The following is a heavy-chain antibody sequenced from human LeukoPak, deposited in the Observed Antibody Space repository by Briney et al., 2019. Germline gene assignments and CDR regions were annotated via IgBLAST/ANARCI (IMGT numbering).Heavy chain of an antibody. Sequence: SETLSLTCTVSGGSISSDYWSWIRQSPGKGLEWIGYIYYSGSTNYNPSLKSRVTISVDTSKNQFSLKLRSVTAADTAVYYCARLNDEYSSSSPFDYWGQGTLVTVSS. CDR3: ARLNDEYSSSSPFDY. CDR1: GGSISSDY. D-gene: IGHD6-6*01. V-gene: IGHV4-59*01. J-gene: IGHJ4*02. CDR2: IYYSGST.